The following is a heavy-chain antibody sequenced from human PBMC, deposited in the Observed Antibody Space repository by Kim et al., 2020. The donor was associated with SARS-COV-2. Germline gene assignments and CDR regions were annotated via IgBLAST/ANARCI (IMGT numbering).Heavy chain of an antibody. CDR3: ARHEGYSYGPKYKNFDY. D-gene: IGHD5-18*01. J-gene: IGHJ4*02. CDR2: IYYSGST. CDR1: GGSISSSSYY. Sequence: SETLSLTCTVSGGSISSSSYYWGWIRQPPGKGLEWIGSIYYSGSTYYNPSLKSRVTISVDTSKNQFSLKLSSVTAADTAVYYCARHEGYSYGPKYKNFDYWGQGTLVTVSS. V-gene: IGHV4-39*01.